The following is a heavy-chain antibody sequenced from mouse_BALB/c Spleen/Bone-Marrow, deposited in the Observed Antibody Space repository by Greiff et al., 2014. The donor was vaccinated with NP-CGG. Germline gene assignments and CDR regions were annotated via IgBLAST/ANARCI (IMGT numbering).Heavy chain of an antibody. CDR1: GYTFTSYY. CDR3: ARSLSRYAMDY. J-gene: IGHJ4*01. V-gene: IGHV1S56*01. D-gene: IGHD6-2*01. CDR2: IYPGNVNT. Sequence: VQLQQSGPKLVKPGASVRISCKASGYTFTSYYIHWVKQRPGQGLEWIGWIYPGNVNTKYNEKFKGKATLTADKSSSTAYMQLSSLTSEDSAVYFCARSLSRYAMDYWGQGTSVTVSS.